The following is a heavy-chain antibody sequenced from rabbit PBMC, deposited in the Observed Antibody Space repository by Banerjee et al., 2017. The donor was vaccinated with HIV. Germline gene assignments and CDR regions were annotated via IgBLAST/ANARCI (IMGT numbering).Heavy chain of an antibody. CDR1: GFSFSNKYV. V-gene: IGHV1S45*01. Sequence: QEQLEESGGDLVKPEGSLTLTCTASGFSFSNKYVMCWVRQAPGKGLEWITCIYAGSSGSTYYASWAKGRFTISKTSSTTVTLQMISLTAADTATYFCARDLAGVIGWNFNLWGQGTLVTVS. J-gene: IGHJ4*01. D-gene: IGHD4-1*01. CDR2: IYAGSSGST. CDR3: ARDLAGVIGWNFNL.